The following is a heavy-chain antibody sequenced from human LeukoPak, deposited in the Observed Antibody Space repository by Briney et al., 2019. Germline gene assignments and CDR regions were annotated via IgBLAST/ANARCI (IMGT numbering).Heavy chain of an antibody. Sequence: PGGSLRLSCAASGFTFSSYAMHWVRQAPGKGLEWVAVISYDGSNKYYADSVKGRFTISRDNSKNTLYLQMNSLRAEVTAVYYCARDPPGSSWAPYAFDIWGQGTMVTVSS. CDR3: ARDPPGSSWAPYAFDI. CDR1: GFTFSSYA. J-gene: IGHJ3*02. D-gene: IGHD6-13*01. V-gene: IGHV3-30*04. CDR2: ISYDGSNK.